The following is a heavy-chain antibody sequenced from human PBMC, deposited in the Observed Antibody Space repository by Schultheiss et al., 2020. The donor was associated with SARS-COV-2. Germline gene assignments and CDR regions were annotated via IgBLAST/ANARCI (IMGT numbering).Heavy chain of an antibody. J-gene: IGHJ6*02. CDR2: INPSGGST. V-gene: IGHV1-69*04. Sequence: SVKVSCKASGGSLRSYGISWVRQAPGQGLEWMGIINPSGGSTSYAQKFQGRVTITADKSTSTAYMELSSLRSEDTAVYYCAREGRGLGGDFRPTLGYYGMDVWGQGTTVTVSS. D-gene: IGHD4-17*01. CDR3: AREGRGLGGDFRPTLGYYGMDV. CDR1: GGSLRSYG.